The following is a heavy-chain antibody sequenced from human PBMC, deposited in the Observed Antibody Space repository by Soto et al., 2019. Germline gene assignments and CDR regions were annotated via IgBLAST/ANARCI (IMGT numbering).Heavy chain of an antibody. Sequence: SETLSLTCTVSGGSISSYYWSWIRQPPGKGLEWIGYIYYSGSTNYNPSLKSRVTISVDTSKNQFSLKLSSVTTADTAVYYCASAETYDGGLFYYYYMDVWGKGTTVTVSS. V-gene: IGHV4-59*01. D-gene: IGHD3-16*01. J-gene: IGHJ6*03. CDR1: GGSISSYY. CDR3: ASAETYDGGLFYYYYMDV. CDR2: IYYSGST.